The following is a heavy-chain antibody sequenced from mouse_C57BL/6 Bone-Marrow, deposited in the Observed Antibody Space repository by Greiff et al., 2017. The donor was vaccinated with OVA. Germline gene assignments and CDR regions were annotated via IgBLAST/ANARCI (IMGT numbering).Heavy chain of an antibody. D-gene: IGHD2-1*01. CDR2: LDPSDSYT. CDR1: GYTFTSYW. Sequence: QVQLQQPGAELVKPGASVKLSCKASGYTFTSYWMQWVNQRPGQGLEWIGELDPSDSYTNYNQKFKGKATLTVDTSSSTAYMQLSSLTSEDSAVYYCASGYGNYLYYFDYWGQGTTLTVSS. V-gene: IGHV1-50*01. CDR3: ASGYGNYLYYFDY. J-gene: IGHJ2*01.